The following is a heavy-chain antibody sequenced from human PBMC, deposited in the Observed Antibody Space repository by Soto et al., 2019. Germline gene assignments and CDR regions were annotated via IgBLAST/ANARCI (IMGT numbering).Heavy chain of an antibody. J-gene: IGHJ1*01. V-gene: IGHV3-23*01. CDR1: GFTFSSYA. D-gene: IGHD6-19*01. CDR2: ISGSGDST. CDR3: AKGVPGIAVAGTGYFQH. Sequence: GGSLRLSCAASGFTFSSYAMSWVRQAPGKGLEWVSGISGSGDSTYYADSVKGRFTISRDNSKNTLYLQMNSLRAEDTAVYYCAKGVPGIAVAGTGYFQHRGQGTLVTVS.